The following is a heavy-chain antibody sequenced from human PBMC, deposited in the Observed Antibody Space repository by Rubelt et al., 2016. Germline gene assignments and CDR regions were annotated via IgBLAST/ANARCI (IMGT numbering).Heavy chain of an antibody. V-gene: IGHV3-21*04. CDR3: ARGGMDV. CDR2: ISSTSDYI. J-gene: IGHJ6*02. Sequence: GKGLEWVSSISSTSDYIYYADSVKGRFTISRDNAKNSLYLQINSLRAEDTAVYYCARGGMDVWGQGTTVTVSS.